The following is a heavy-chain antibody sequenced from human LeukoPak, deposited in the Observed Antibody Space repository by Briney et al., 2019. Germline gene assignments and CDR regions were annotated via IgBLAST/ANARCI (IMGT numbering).Heavy chain of an antibody. CDR2: IYYSGST. D-gene: IGHD1-26*01. CDR3: ARLVGAATDTFDY. CDR1: GGSISSSINY. V-gene: IGHV4-39*01. J-gene: IGHJ4*02. Sequence: SETLSLTCTVSGGSISSSINYWGCIRQPPGKGLEWIGSIYYSGSTYYNPTLKSRVTISIDTSKNQFSLKLCSVTAADTAVYYCARLVGAATDTFDYWGEGTLVTVSS.